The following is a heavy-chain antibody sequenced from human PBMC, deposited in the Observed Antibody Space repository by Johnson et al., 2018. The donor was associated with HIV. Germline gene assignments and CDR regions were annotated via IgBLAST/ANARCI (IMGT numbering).Heavy chain of an antibody. CDR3: ARDLGGHAFDI. CDR2: IYSGGST. J-gene: IGHJ3*02. V-gene: IGHV3-66*01. D-gene: IGHD3-16*01. CDR1: GFTVSSNY. Sequence: VQLVESGGGLVQPGGSLRLSCAASGFTVSSNYMSWFRQAPGKGLERVSIIYSGGSTFYADPVTARFAITTDSSNTTLYLQMNSLRAADTAVYHCARDLGGHAFDIWGQGTMVTVSS.